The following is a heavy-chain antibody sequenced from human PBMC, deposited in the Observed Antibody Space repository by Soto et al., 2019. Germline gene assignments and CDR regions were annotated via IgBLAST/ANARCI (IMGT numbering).Heavy chain of an antibody. CDR1: GGSISSGDYY. Sequence: PSETLSLTCTVSGGSISSGDYYWSWIRQPPGKGLEWIGYIYYSGSTYYNPSLKSRVTISVDTSKNQFSLKLSSVTAADTAVYYCASLDYSNDPGYYYYYGMDGWGQGTTVNVSS. D-gene: IGHD4-4*01. V-gene: IGHV4-30-4*01. CDR2: IYYSGST. CDR3: ASLDYSNDPGYYYYYGMDG. J-gene: IGHJ6*02.